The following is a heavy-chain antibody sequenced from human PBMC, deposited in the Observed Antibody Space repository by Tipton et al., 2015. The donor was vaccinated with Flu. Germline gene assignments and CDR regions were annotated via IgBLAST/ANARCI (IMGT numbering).Heavy chain of an antibody. J-gene: IGHJ6*03. CDR1: GFTFSSYS. D-gene: IGHD1/OR15-1a*01. CDR3: ARVKQRRGIYYYYYMDV. CDR2: ISSSSSYI. V-gene: IGHV3-21*01. Sequence: GSLRLSCAASGFTFSSYSMNWVRQAPGKGLEWVSSISSSSSYIYYADSVKGRFTISRDNAKNSLYLQMNSLRAEDTAVYYCARVKQRRGIYYYYYMDVWGKGTTVTVSS.